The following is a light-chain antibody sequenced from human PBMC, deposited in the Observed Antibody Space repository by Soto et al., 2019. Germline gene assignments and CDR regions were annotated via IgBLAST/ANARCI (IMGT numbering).Light chain of an antibody. CDR2: GAS. CDR3: QQRSNWPPVIT. J-gene: IGKJ5*01. Sequence: EIVFSHSPGTLSLSPGERATLSRRASHSVSSSYLAWYQQKPGQAPRLLIYGASSRATGIPDRFSGSGSGTDFTLTISRLEPEDFAVYYCQQRSNWPPVITFGQGTRLE. CDR1: HSVSSSY. V-gene: IGKV3D-20*02.